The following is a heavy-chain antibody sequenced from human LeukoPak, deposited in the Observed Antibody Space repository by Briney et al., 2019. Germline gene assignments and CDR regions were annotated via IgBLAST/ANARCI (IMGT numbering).Heavy chain of an antibody. CDR2: IYTSGST. CDR1: GGSISSYY. CDR3: ALVHCSGGSCYFP. D-gene: IGHD2-15*01. J-gene: IGHJ5*02. V-gene: IGHV4-4*07. Sequence: SETLSLTCTVSGGSISSYYWSWIRQPAGKGLEWIGRIYTSGSTNYNPSLKSRVTTSVDTSKNQFSLKLSSVTAADTAVYYCALVHCSGGSCYFPWGQGTLVTVSS.